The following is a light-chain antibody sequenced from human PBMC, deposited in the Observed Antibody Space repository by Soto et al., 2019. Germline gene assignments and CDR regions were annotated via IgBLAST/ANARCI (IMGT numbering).Light chain of an antibody. V-gene: IGKV1-27*01. Sequence: DLQMTQSPSSLSASVGDTVTITCRASQGIIDYLAWYQQRPGKVPKLLIYAASTLQTGVPSRFSGSGAGTDFTLTISSPQPEDVGSYYCQKYDTAPHTFGQGTRVETK. CDR1: QGIIDY. CDR3: QKYDTAPHT. CDR2: AAS. J-gene: IGKJ1*01.